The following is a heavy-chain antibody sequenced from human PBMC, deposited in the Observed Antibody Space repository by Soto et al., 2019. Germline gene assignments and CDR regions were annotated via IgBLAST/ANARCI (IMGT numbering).Heavy chain of an antibody. CDR3: ARDQYYYDSSGYSQPFDY. V-gene: IGHV3-21*01. CDR2: ISSSSYI. D-gene: IGHD3-22*01. CDR1: GFTFSSYS. J-gene: IGHJ4*02. Sequence: SGGSLRLSCAASGFTFSSYSMNWVRQAPGKGLEWVSSISSSSYIYYADSVKGRFTISRDNAKNSLYLQMNSLRAEDTAVYYCARDQYYYDSSGYSQPFDYWGQGTLVTVSS.